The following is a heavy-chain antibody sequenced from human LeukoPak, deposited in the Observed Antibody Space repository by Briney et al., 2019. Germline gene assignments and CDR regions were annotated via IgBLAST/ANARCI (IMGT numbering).Heavy chain of an antibody. Sequence: PSETLSLTCTVSGGSISSYYWSWIRQPPGKGLEWIGEINHSGSTNYNPSLKSRVTISVDTSKNQFSLKLSSVTAADTAVYYCARGRAVPDYWGQGTLVTVSS. J-gene: IGHJ4*02. CDR2: INHSGST. CDR3: ARGRAVPDY. D-gene: IGHD4-17*01. V-gene: IGHV4-34*01. CDR1: GGSISSYY.